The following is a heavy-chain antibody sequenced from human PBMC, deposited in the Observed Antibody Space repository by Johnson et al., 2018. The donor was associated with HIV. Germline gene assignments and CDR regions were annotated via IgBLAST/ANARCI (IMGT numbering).Heavy chain of an antibody. Sequence: VQLVESGGGVVQPGRSLRLSCAASGFTLSHYGMHWVRQAPGKGLEWVANIKQDGSEKYYVDSVKGRFTIPRDNAKNSLYLQMNSLRAEDTAVYYCARDLFVLYVPGDAFAIWGQGTMVTVSS. V-gene: IGHV3-7*03. CDR1: GFTLSHYG. J-gene: IGHJ3*02. CDR3: ARDLFVLYVPGDAFAI. D-gene: IGHD3-16*01. CDR2: IKQDGSEK.